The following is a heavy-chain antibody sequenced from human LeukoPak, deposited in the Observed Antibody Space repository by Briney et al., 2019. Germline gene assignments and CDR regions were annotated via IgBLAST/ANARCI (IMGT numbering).Heavy chain of an antibody. CDR2: IRSKAYGGTT. CDR1: GFTFGDYA. Sequence: GGSLRLSCTASGFTFGDYAMSWVRQAPGKGLEWVGFIRSKAYGGTTEYAASVKGRFTISRDDSKSIAYLQMNSLKTEDTAVYYCTRDDPNSSGWYIVYFDYWGQGTLVTVSS. D-gene: IGHD6-19*01. V-gene: IGHV3-49*04. J-gene: IGHJ4*02. CDR3: TRDDPNSSGWYIVYFDY.